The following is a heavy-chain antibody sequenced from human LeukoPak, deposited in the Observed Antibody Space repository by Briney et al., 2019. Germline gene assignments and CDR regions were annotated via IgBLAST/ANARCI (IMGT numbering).Heavy chain of an antibody. CDR3: ARHVRDYDILTGYYTSWFDP. D-gene: IGHD3-9*01. CDR2: IYYSGST. V-gene: IGHV4-59*08. J-gene: IGHJ5*02. CDR1: GGSFSGYY. Sequence: PSETLSLTCAVYGGSFSGYYWSWIRQPPGKGLEWIGYIYYSGSTNYNPSLKSRVTISVDTSKNQFSLKLSSVTAADTAVYYCARHVRDYDILTGYYTSWFDPWGQGTLVTVSS.